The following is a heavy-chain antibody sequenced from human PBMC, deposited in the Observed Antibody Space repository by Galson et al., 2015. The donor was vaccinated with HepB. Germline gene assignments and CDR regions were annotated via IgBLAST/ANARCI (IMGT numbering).Heavy chain of an antibody. Sequence: SLRLSCAASGFTFSNYGMHWVRQAPGKGLEWVAVIWYDGSKKYYADSVKGRFTISRDDSKNTVNLQMDSLRAEDTAVYYCTRDRLGRTVAGTDYWGRGTLVTVSS. D-gene: IGHD6-19*01. V-gene: IGHV3-33*01. J-gene: IGHJ4*02. CDR2: IWYDGSKK. CDR3: TRDRLGRTVAGTDY. CDR1: GFTFSNYG.